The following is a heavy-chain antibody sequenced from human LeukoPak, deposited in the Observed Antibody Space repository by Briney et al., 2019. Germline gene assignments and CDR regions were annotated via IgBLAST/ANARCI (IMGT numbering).Heavy chain of an antibody. CDR3: AKNIGYDYPSDY. Sequence: GGSLRLSCAASGFIFSDYYMSWIRQAPGKGLEWVSDISSSSSHTNYADSVKGRFTISRDNAKNSLYLQMNSLKAEDTAIYYCAKNIGYDYPSDYWGQGTLVTVSS. V-gene: IGHV3-11*06. D-gene: IGHD5-12*01. CDR2: ISSSSSHT. CDR1: GFIFSDYY. J-gene: IGHJ4*02.